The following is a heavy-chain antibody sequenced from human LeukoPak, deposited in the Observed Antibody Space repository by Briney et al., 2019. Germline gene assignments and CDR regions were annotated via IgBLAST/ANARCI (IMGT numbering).Heavy chain of an antibody. V-gene: IGHV1-24*01. CDR1: VYTLTELS. J-gene: IGHJ5*02. D-gene: IGHD6-13*01. CDR3: ATAPIAAALLVVP. Sequence: GASVKVSCKVSVYTLTELSIHWVRQSPGKGLEWLGGFDPEDGETIYAQKFQGRVTMTEDTSTDTAYMELSSLRPEDTAVYYCATAPIAAALLVVPWGQGTLVTVPS. CDR2: FDPEDGET.